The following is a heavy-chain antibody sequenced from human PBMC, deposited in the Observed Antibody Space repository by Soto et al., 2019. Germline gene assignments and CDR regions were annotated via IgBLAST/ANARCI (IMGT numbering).Heavy chain of an antibody. J-gene: IGHJ6*02. V-gene: IGHV5-10-1*01. CDR1: GYSFTSYW. CDR2: TDPSDSYT. Sequence: PGESLKISCKGSGYSFTSYWISWVRQMPGKGLEWMGRTDPSDSYTNYSPSFQGHVTISADKSISTAYLQWSSLKASDTAMYYCARHGIVVVPAAGMDVWGQGTTVTVSS. CDR3: ARHGIVVVPAAGMDV. D-gene: IGHD2-2*01.